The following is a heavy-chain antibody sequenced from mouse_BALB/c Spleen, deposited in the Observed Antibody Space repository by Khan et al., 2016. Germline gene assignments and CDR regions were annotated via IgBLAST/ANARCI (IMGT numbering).Heavy chain of an antibody. CDR1: GFDFRRYW. J-gene: IGHJ2*01. D-gene: IGHD1-1*01. CDR3: TRLNNYGCSDY. CDR2: INPDSSTI. V-gene: IGHV4-1*02. Sequence: EVKLLESGGGLVQPGGSLKLSCAASGFDFRRYWLSWVRQAPGRGLEWIGEINPDSSTINYTPSLKDKFIITRDNAKNTLYLQMSKVRSEDTALYYWTRLNNYGCSDYCRQGTTRTVSS.